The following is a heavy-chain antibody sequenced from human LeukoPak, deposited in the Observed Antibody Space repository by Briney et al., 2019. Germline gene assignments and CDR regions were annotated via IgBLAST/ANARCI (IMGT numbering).Heavy chain of an antibody. V-gene: IGHV3-23*01. D-gene: IGHD1-7*01. CDR2: ISGSGGST. CDR3: AKVPSRNWDWGNIFDY. Sequence: QPGGSLRLSCAASGFTFSSYATSWVRQAPGKGLEWVSAISGSGGSTYYADSVKGRFTISRDNSKNTLYLQMNSLRAEDTAVYYCAKVPSRNWDWGNIFDYWGQGTLVTVSS. CDR1: GFTFSSYA. J-gene: IGHJ4*02.